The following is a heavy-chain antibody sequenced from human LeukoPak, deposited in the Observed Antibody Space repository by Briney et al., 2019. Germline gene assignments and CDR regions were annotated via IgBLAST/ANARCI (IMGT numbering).Heavy chain of an antibody. V-gene: IGHV3-23*01. CDR2: ITGSGGRT. Sequence: GGSLRLSCAASGFTFSSYAMNWARQAPGKGLEWVSAITGSGGRTYYADSVKGRFTISRDNSKNTLYLQMNSLRAEDTAIYYCAKEYTGTFSPFPSYFDNWGQGTLVTVSS. J-gene: IGHJ4*02. CDR1: GFTFSSYA. D-gene: IGHD1-26*01. CDR3: AKEYTGTFSPFPSYFDN.